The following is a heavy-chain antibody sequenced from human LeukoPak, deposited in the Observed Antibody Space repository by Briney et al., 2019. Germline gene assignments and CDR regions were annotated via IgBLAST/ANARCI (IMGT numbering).Heavy chain of an antibody. D-gene: IGHD1-26*01. Sequence: ASVKVSCKASGYTFISYYMHWVRQAPGQGLEWMGIINPSGGSTSYAQKFQGRVTMTRDTSTSTVYMELSSLRSEDTAVYYCAKDRSGQWELLGGYYFDYWGQGTLVTVSS. J-gene: IGHJ4*02. CDR2: INPSGGST. V-gene: IGHV1-46*01. CDR3: AKDRSGQWELLGGYYFDY. CDR1: GYTFISYY.